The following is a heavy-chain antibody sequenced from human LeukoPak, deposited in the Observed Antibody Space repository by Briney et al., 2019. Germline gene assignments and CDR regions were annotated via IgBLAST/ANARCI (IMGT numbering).Heavy chain of an antibody. J-gene: IGHJ4*02. CDR3: ARTASITIFGVPFPGY. CDR2: INPNSGGT. Sequence: ASVKVSCKASGYTFTRYYMHWVRQAPGQGLEWMGWINPNSGGTNYAQKFQGRVTMTRDTSISTAYMELSRLRSDDTAMYYCARTASITIFGVPFPGYWGQGTLVTVSS. D-gene: IGHD3-3*01. V-gene: IGHV1-2*02. CDR1: GYTFTRYY.